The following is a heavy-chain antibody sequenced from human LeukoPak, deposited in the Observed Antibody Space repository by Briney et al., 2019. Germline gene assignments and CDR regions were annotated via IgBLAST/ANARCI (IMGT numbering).Heavy chain of an antibody. CDR1: GFTFSSYG. D-gene: IGHD6-19*01. CDR2: IRYDGSNK. V-gene: IGHV3-30*02. J-gene: IGHJ3*02. CDR3: AKDLGSSGWYDAFDI. Sequence: PGGSLRLSCAASGFTFSSYGMHWVRQAPGKGPEWVAFIRYDGSNKYYADSVKGRFTISRDNSKNTLYLQMNSLRAEDTAVYYCAKDLGSSGWYDAFDIWGQGTMVTVSS.